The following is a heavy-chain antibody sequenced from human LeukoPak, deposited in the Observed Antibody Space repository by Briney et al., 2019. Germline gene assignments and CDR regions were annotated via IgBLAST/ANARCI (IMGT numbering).Heavy chain of an antibody. CDR3: ARHGTQWLRYPNFDY. D-gene: IGHD6-19*01. V-gene: IGHV4-59*08. Sequence: SETLSLTCTVSGGSISSYYWSWIRQPPGEGLEWLGSIYYNGNTDYNPSLKSRDTISVDTSNNQFSLKLSPVTAPDTAVYYCARHGTQWLRYPNFDYWGQGTLVTVSS. J-gene: IGHJ4*02. CDR1: GGSISSYY. CDR2: IYYNGNT.